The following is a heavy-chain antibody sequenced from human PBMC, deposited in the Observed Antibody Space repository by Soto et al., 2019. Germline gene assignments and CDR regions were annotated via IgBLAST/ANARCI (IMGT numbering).Heavy chain of an antibody. CDR1: GYTFTCYY. J-gene: IGHJ3*02. Sequence: ASVKVSCKASGYTFTCYYMHWVRQAPGQGLEWMGWINPNSGGTNYAQKFQGWVTMTRDTSISTAYMELSRLRSDDTAVYYCARSGGIVVVPAADDAFDIWGQGTMVTVSS. D-gene: IGHD2-2*01. V-gene: IGHV1-2*04. CDR2: INPNSGGT. CDR3: ARSGGIVVVPAADDAFDI.